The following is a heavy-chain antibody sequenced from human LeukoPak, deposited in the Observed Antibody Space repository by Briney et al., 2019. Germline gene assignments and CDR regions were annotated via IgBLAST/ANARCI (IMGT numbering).Heavy chain of an antibody. CDR1: GFSLSTSGMC. V-gene: IGHV2-70*11. CDR2: IDWDDGK. D-gene: IGHD3-22*01. Sequence: SGPALVKPTQTLTLTCTFSGFSLSTSGMCVSWIRQPPGKALEWLARIDWDDGKYYSTSLKTRLTISKDTSKNQVVLTMTNMDPVDTATYYCARSISDSSGYYYPDYWGQGTLVTVSS. CDR3: ARSISDSSGYYYPDY. J-gene: IGHJ4*02.